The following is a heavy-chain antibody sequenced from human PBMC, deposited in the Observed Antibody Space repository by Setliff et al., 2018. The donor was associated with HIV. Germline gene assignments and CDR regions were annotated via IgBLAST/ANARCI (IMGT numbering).Heavy chain of an antibody. CDR2: IHWDDDK. CDR3: ARSPGYYWSLDY. V-gene: IGHV2-70*11. Sequence: SGPTLVNPTQTLTLTCTFSGFSLSTSGMCVSWIRQPPGKALEWLARIHWDDDKYYSSSLKTRLTISKDTSKNQVVLTLTNLDPVDTATYYCARSPGYYWSLDYWGQGTLVTVS. CDR1: GFSLSTSGMC. D-gene: IGHD1-1*01. J-gene: IGHJ4*02.